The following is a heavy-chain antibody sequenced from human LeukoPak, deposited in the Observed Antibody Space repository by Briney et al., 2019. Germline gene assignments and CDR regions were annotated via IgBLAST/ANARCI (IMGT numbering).Heavy chain of an antibody. Sequence: ASVKVSCKASGYTFTSYDINWVRQATGQGLEWMEWMNPNSGNTGYAQKFQGRVTITRNTSISTAYMELSSLRSEDTAVYYCARSDYDILTGYYYFDYWGQGTLVTVSS. J-gene: IGHJ4*02. CDR3: ARSDYDILTGYYYFDY. CDR1: GYTFTSYD. V-gene: IGHV1-8*03. D-gene: IGHD3-9*01. CDR2: MNPNSGNT.